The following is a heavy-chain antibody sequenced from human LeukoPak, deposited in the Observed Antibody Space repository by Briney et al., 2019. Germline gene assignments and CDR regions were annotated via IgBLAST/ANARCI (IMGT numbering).Heavy chain of an antibody. D-gene: IGHD3-10*01. CDR2: ISYDGSNK. Sequence: PGGSLRLSCAASGFTFSSYAMSWVRQAPGKGLEWVAVISYDGSNKYYADSVKGRFTISRDNSKNTLYLQMDSLRAEDTAVYYCARDFDYGSGSYYSGHYYYGMDVWGQGTTVTVSS. V-gene: IGHV3-30*04. CDR1: GFTFSSYA. J-gene: IGHJ6*02. CDR3: ARDFDYGSGSYYSGHYYYGMDV.